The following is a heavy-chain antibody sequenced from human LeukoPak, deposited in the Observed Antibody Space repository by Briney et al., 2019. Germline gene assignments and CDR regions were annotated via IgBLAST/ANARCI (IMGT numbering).Heavy chain of an antibody. CDR2: IWYDGSNK. Sequence: GGSLRLSCAASGFTFSSYSMNWVRQAPGKGLEWVAVIWYDGSNKYYADSVKGRFTISRDNSKNTLYLQMNSLRVEDTAMYYCAGPASLYLGTEDQGFESWGQGTLVTVSS. J-gene: IGHJ4*02. D-gene: IGHD1-14*01. V-gene: IGHV3-33*08. CDR1: GFTFSSYS. CDR3: AGPASLYLGTEDQGFES.